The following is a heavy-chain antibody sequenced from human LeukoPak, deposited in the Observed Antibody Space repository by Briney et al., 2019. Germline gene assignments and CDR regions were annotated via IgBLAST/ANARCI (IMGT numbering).Heavy chain of an antibody. CDR2: ITDSGRI. D-gene: IGHD3-16*01. CDR1: GGSISINY. V-gene: IGHV4-59*08. J-gene: IGHJ4*02. Sequence: SETLSLTCTVSGGSISINYWTWIRQTPGNGLEWIAYITDSGRIKCNPSLESRVTISKDMSKNQFSLKLSSMTAAATAVYYCARLPPHYSSTWGFFDNWGQGTLVTVSS. CDR3: ARLPPHYSSTWGFFDN.